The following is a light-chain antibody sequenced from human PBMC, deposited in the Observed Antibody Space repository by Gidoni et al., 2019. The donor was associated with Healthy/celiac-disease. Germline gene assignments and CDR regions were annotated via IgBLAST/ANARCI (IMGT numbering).Light chain of an antibody. J-gene: IGKJ3*01. CDR3: QQLNGYPFA. CDR1: QGLGSY. Sequence: IQLTQSPSFLSASVGDRVTITCRASQGLGSYLAWYQQEPGKAPKLLIYAASTLQSGVPSRCSGGGSGTEFTLTISSLQPEDSATYYCQQLNGYPFAFGLXTKVDIK. V-gene: IGKV1-9*01. CDR2: AAS.